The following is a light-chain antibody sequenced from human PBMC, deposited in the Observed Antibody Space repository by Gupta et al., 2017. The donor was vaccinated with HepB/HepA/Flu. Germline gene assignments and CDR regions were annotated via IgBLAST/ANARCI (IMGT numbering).Light chain of an antibody. J-gene: IGLJ1*01. CDR1: SSDIGSHNV. Sequence: QSALTQPALAPAPPGPSITIYCTGSSSDIGSHNVVSWYQQHPGKAPKLISSDVNRRPSGVSNRFSGSKSGNTASLTISGLQAEDEADYYCCSYALSFTYVFGTGTKVTVL. V-gene: IGLV2-23*02. CDR2: DVN. CDR3: CSYALSFTYV.